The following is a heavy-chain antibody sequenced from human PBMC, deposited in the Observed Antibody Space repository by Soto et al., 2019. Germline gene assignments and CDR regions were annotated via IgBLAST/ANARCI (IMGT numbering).Heavy chain of an antibody. V-gene: IGHV1-3*01. CDR1: GYTFTTYS. CDR2: IHAGNGNT. CDR3: ARAACSSTSCYNYYAYGMDI. D-gene: IGHD2-2*01. Sequence: ASVKVSCKASGYTFTTYSMHWVRQAPGQRLEWMGWIHAGNGNTEHSQKFQGRVTITRDTSASTAYLELGSLRSEDTAVYYCARAACSSTSCYNYYAYGMDIWGQGTAVTVSS. J-gene: IGHJ6*02.